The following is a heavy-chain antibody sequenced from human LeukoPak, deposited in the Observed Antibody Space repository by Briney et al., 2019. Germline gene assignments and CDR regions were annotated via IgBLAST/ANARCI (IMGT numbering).Heavy chain of an antibody. J-gene: IGHJ5*02. D-gene: IGHD6-19*01. CDR2: ISSSGSTI. CDR3: ARRGTLEQWPTASWFDP. Sequence: GGSLRLSCAASGFTFSSYEMNWVRQAPGKGLEWVSYISSSGSTIYYADSVKGRFTISRDNAKNSLYLQMNSLRAEDTALYYCARRGTLEQWPTASWFDPWGQGTLVTVSS. V-gene: IGHV3-48*03. CDR1: GFTFSSYE.